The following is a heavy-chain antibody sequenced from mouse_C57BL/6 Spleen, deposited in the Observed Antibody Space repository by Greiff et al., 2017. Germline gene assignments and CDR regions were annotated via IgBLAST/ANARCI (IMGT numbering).Heavy chain of an antibody. CDR1: GYSFTSYY. CDR2: IYPGSGNT. Sequence: VQLQQSGPELVKPGASVKISCKASGYSFTSYYIHWVKQRPGQGLEWIGWIYPGSGNTKYNEKFKGKATLTADTSSSTAYMQLSSLTSEDSAVYYCARGRNYVVYYAMDYWGQGTSVTVSS. D-gene: IGHD2-1*01. V-gene: IGHV1-66*01. CDR3: ARGRNYVVYYAMDY. J-gene: IGHJ4*01.